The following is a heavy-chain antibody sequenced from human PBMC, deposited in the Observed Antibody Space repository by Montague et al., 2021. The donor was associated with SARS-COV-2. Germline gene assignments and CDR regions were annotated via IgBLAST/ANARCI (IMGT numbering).Heavy chain of an antibody. CDR1: GSCIRGAY. CDR3: ACGEITTRGLIYYYGMDV. V-gene: IGHV4-34*01. CDR2: INHNRST. Sequence: SETLSLTCSVLGSCIRGAYWKSTRLSSRHHPDSYAEINHNRSTNYNPSLKSRVTISVDTSKNQFSLKLSSVTAADTAVYYCACGEITTRGLIYYYGMDVWGQGTTVTVSS. J-gene: IGHJ6*02. D-gene: IGHD4-11*01.